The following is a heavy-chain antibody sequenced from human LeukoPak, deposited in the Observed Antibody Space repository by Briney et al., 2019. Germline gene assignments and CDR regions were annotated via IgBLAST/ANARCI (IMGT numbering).Heavy chain of an antibody. CDR1: AGPYSSHD. J-gene: IGHJ3*02. D-gene: IGHD3-16*01. CDR2: TIPIFGPA. V-gene: IGHV1-69*01. Sequence: SVTVSCKASAGPYSSHDISWVRQAPGQGLEWMGGTIPIFGPANSAKKFQGRVTITADDSTSPAYMELRSVRDDDTAVNYRARDRGEGQYGAFDIWGQGRMVIVPS. CDR3: ARDRGEGQYGAFDI.